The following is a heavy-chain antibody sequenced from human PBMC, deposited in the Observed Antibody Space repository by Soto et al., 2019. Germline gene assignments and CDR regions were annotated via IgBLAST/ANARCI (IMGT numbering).Heavy chain of an antibody. CDR2: IIPIFGTA. Sequence: VASVKVSCKASGGTFSSYAISWVRQAPGQGLEWMGGIIPIFGTANYAQKFQGRVTITADESTSTAYMELSSLRSEDTAVYYCARLMTGLGGYYGMDVWGQGTTVTVSS. J-gene: IGHJ6*02. CDR1: GGTFSSYA. D-gene: IGHD3-9*01. V-gene: IGHV1-69*13. CDR3: ARLMTGLGGYYGMDV.